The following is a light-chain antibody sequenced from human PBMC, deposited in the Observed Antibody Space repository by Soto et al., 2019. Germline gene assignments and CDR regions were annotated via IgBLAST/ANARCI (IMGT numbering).Light chain of an antibody. Sequence: DIQMTQSPSTLSASVGDRVTITCRASQSVDTCLAWYQQKPGKAPHLLIYKASSLETGVPSRFSGSGSVTEFTLTISSLQPYDFATNYCQQFYRYPWTFGQGTKVEIK. CDR2: KAS. CDR3: QQFYRYPWT. CDR1: QSVDTC. V-gene: IGKV1-5*03. J-gene: IGKJ1*01.